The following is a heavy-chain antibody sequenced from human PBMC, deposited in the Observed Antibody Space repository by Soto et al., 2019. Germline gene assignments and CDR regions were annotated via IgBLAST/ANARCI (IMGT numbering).Heavy chain of an antibody. CDR2: IYSDGAT. CDR1: GGPISNYY. J-gene: IGHJ6*02. D-gene: IGHD2-2*01. V-gene: IGHV4-4*07. Sequence: QVQLQESGPGLVRPSETLYLICNVSGGPISNYYWSWVRQPAGKGLAWVGRIYSDGATNYSPSLKSRVFMQLDMSGNQFSLQLNSVTAADKAVYYCSRVGCSNSNCQTKGMDVWGQGTTVTVSS. CDR3: SRVGCSNSNCQTKGMDV.